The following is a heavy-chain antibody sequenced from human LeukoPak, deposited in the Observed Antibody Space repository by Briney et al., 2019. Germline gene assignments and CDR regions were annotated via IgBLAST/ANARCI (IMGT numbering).Heavy chain of an antibody. CDR3: ARPSHYDSSGYPDY. CDR2: IYYSGST. CDR1: GGSISSSSYY. D-gene: IGHD3-22*01. J-gene: IGHJ4*02. Sequence: SETLSLTCTVSGGSISSSSYYWGWIRQPPGTGLEWLGSIYYSGSTYYNPSLKSRVTISVDTSKNQFSLKLSSVTAADTAVYYCARPSHYDSSGYPDYWGQGTLVTVSS. V-gene: IGHV4-39*01.